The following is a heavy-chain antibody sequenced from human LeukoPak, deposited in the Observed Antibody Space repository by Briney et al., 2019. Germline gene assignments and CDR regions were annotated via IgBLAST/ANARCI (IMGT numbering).Heavy chain of an antibody. Sequence: ASVKVSCKASGYTFTGYYMHRVRQAPGQGLEWMGWINPNSGGTNYAQKFQGRVTMTRDTSISTAYMELSRLRSDDTAVYYCARDPRGGDWFDPWGQGTLVTVSS. CDR3: ARDPRGGDWFDP. CDR1: GYTFTGYY. D-gene: IGHD3-16*01. V-gene: IGHV1-2*02. J-gene: IGHJ5*02. CDR2: INPNSGGT.